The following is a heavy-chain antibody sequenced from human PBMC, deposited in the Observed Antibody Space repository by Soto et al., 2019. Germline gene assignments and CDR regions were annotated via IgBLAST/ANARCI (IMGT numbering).Heavy chain of an antibody. J-gene: IGHJ6*02. D-gene: IGHD5-12*01. CDR1: GGTFSSYA. CDR3: ARDKDRVRLGVNYYYGMDV. Sequence: QVQLVQSGAEVMQPGSSVRVSCKASGGTFSSYAISWVRQAPGQGLEWMGGIIPIFGTADYAQKFQGRVTITADESTTTAYMELRSLRSEDTAVYFCARDKDRVRLGVNYYYGMDVWGQGTTVTVSS. V-gene: IGHV1-69*12. CDR2: IIPIFGTA.